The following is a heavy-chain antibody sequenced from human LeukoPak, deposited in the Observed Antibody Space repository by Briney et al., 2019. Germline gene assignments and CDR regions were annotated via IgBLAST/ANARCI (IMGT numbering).Heavy chain of an antibody. CDR1: GFTFSNYW. V-gene: IGHV3-74*01. CDR2: IKRDGSST. J-gene: IGHJ6*02. D-gene: IGHD6-19*01. CDR3: ARDWGSGWWYYYYYGMDV. Sequence: GGSLRLSCAASGFTFSNYWMHWVRQAPGKGLVWVSRIKRDGSSTDYADSVKGRFTISRDNAKNTLYLQMNSLRAEDTAVYYCARDWGSGWWYYYYYGMDVWGQGTTVTVSS.